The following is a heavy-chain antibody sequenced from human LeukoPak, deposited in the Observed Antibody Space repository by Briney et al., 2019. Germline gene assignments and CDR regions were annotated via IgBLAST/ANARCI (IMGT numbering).Heavy chain of an antibody. CDR1: GYTFTSYG. V-gene: IGHV1-8*02. J-gene: IGHJ4*02. CDR2: MNPNSGNT. CDR3: ARVAQGDY. Sequence: ASVKVSCEASGYTFTSYGISWVRQAPGQGLEWMGWMNPNSGNTGYTQKFQGRVTMTRNTSISTAYMELSSLRSEDTAVYYCARVAQGDYWGQGTLVTVSS.